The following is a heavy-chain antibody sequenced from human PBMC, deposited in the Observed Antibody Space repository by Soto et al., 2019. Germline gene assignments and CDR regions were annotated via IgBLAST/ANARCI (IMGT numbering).Heavy chain of an antibody. J-gene: IGHJ3*02. CDR3: AREVGEVDYSSSSDAFDI. Sequence: SETLSLTCVVSGGSISSGGYSWSWIRQPPGKGLEWIGYIYYSGSIYYNPSLKSRVTMSGDTSKNQFSLKLDSVTAADTAVYYCAREVGEVDYSSSSDAFDIWGQGTMVTVSS. V-gene: IGHV4-30-2*05. CDR1: GGSISSGGYS. D-gene: IGHD6-6*01. CDR2: IYYSGSI.